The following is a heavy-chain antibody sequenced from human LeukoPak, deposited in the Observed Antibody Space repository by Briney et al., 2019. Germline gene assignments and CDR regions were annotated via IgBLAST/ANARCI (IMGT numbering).Heavy chain of an antibody. Sequence: PSETLSLTCTVSGVSIISSNYYWGWFRQPPGKGLEWIASVFYTGTTRHNPSLKSRVTISVDTSKNEFSLNLSSVTAEDTAMYYCARRLGSSADGILKYYFDYWGQGTLVTVSS. CDR2: VFYTGTT. V-gene: IGHV4-39*01. D-gene: IGHD6-13*01. CDR3: ARRLGSSADGILKYYFDY. J-gene: IGHJ4*02. CDR1: GVSIISSNYY.